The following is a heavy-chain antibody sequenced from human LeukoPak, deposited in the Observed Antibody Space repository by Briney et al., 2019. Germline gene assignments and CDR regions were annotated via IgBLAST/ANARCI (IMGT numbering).Heavy chain of an antibody. CDR3: ARDVTGGSYFDY. CDR2: IYSSGTT. Sequence: PSETLSLTCTVSGGSISSGGHYWSWIRQLPGKGLDWIGYIYSSGTTYYNPSLKSRVTMSVDTSKNQFSLKLISVTAADTAVYYCARDVTGGSYFDYWGQGTLVTVSS. D-gene: IGHD1-26*01. CDR1: GGSISSGGHY. V-gene: IGHV4-31*03. J-gene: IGHJ4*02.